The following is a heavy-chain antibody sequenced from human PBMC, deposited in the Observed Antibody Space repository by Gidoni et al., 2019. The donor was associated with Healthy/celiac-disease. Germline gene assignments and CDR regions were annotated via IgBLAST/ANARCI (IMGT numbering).Heavy chain of an antibody. CDR3: AARIAVAGKIYWGIDY. V-gene: IGHV1-3*01. CDR2: INAGNGNT. J-gene: IGHJ4*02. Sequence: QVQLVQSGAEVKKPGASVKVSCKASGYTFTSYAMHWVRQAPGQRLEWMGWINAGNGNTKYSQKFQGRVTITRDTSASTAYMELSSLRSEDTAVYYCAARIAVAGKIYWGIDYWGQGTLVTVSS. CDR1: GYTFTSYA. D-gene: IGHD6-19*01.